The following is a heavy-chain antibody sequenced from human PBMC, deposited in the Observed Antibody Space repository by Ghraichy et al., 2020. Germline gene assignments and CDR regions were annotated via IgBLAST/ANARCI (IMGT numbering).Heavy chain of an antibody. CDR1: RAHVYTSV. Sequence: ASVKVSCKTSRAHVYTSVTNLLSQSTLLLVEKMGWMSPTGGTGYAQKFQERLTLTRDSFINTAYMELSSLRSDDTAVYYCARVLTGHFKQWTDLLDYWGQVILVTVAS. CDR3: ARVLTGHFKQWTDLLDY. D-gene: IGHD6-19*01. J-gene: IGHJ4*02. V-gene: IGHV1-8*01. CDR2: MSPTGGT.